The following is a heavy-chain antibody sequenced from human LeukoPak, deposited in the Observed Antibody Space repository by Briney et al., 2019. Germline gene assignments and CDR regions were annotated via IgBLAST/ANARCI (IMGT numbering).Heavy chain of an antibody. CDR3: AKDRRLPWDYFDS. D-gene: IGHD5-18*01. Sequence: GGSLRLSCAASGFSFSDYYTSWIRQVSGKGLEWVSDISRSGSTIYYADSVKGRFTISRDDSKNTLYLQMNSLRAEDTAIYYCAKDRRLPWDYFDSWGQGTLVTVSS. J-gene: IGHJ4*02. V-gene: IGHV3-11*01. CDR1: GFSFSDYY. CDR2: ISRSGSTI.